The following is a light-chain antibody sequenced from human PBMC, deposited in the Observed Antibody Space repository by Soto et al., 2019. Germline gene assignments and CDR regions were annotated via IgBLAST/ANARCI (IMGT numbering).Light chain of an antibody. CDR1: QSILYSSNNKNY. J-gene: IGKJ3*01. Sequence: DIVMTQSPDSLPVSLGERATINCKSSQSILYSSNNKNYLAWYQQKPGQPPKLLIYWASTRKSGVPDRFSGSGSGTDFTLTISSLQADDVAVYYCQQYYSIPFTFGPGTKVDMK. CDR2: WAS. V-gene: IGKV4-1*01. CDR3: QQYYSIPFT.